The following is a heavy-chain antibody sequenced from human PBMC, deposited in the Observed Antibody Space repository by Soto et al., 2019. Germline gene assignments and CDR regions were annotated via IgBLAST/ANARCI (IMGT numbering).Heavy chain of an antibody. D-gene: IGHD6-13*01. V-gene: IGHV1-3*01. J-gene: IGHJ4*02. CDR3: ARDLMSSWYDIGFYFDY. CDR1: GYTFTSYA. CDR2: INAGNGNT. Sequence: GASVKVSCKASGYTFTSYAMHWVRQAPGQGLEWMGWINAGNGNTKYSQKFQGRVTITRDTSASTAYMELSSLRSEDTAVYYCARDLMSSWYDIGFYFDYWGQGTLVTVSS.